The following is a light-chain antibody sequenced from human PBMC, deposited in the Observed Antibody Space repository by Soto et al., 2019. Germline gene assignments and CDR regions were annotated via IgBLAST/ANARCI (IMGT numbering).Light chain of an antibody. J-gene: IGKJ1*01. CDR3: QQYGVSRT. CDR2: DAS. Sequence: EMVLTQSPATLSLSPGERASLSCGASQRVSSNYLAWYQQRPGLAPRLLIYDASNRATGSPDRFSGSGSGTDFTLTISRLEPEDFAVYYCQQYGVSRTFGQGTKVDIK. V-gene: IGKV3D-20*01. CDR1: QRVSSNY.